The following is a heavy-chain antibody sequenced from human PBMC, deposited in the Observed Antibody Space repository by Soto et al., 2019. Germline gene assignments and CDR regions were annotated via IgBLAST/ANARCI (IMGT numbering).Heavy chain of an antibody. CDR3: AAESGKRDGYNYYYYYGMDV. D-gene: IGHD5-12*01. J-gene: IGHJ6*02. V-gene: IGHV1-58*01. CDR2: IVVGSGNT. CDR1: GFTFTSSA. Sequence: ASVKVSCKASGFTFTSSAVQWVRLARGQRLEWIGWIVVGSGNTNYAQKFQERVTITRDMSTSTAYMELSSLRSEDTAVYYCAAESGKRDGYNYYYYYGMDVWGQGTTVTVSS.